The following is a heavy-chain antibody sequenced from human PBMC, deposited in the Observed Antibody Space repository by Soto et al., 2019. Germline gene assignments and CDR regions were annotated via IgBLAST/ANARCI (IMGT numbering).Heavy chain of an antibody. V-gene: IGHV1-3*01. CDR3: AVVAATEPFDY. Sequence: QVQLVQSGAEVKKPGASVKVSCKASGYTFTSYAMHWVRQAPGQRLEWMGWINAGNGNTKYSQKFQGRVTITRDTSVSTAYMELSSLRSEDTAVYYCAVVAATEPFDYWGQGTLVTVSS. D-gene: IGHD2-15*01. CDR2: INAGNGNT. CDR1: GYTFTSYA. J-gene: IGHJ4*02.